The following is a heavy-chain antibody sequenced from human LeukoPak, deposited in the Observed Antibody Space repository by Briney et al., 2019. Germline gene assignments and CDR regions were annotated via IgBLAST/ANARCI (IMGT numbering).Heavy chain of an antibody. CDR2: ISVYNGNT. CDR1: GYTFTTYG. J-gene: IGHJ5*02. Sequence: GASVTVSFSSSGYTFTTYGIGWVRQAPAQGLEWMGWISVYNGNTNYAQKFQGRVTMTTDTSTSTAYMELRSLRSDDTAVYYCARTSHESVLYWSDPWGQGTVVNVSS. D-gene: IGHD3-16*01. V-gene: IGHV1-18*01. CDR3: ARTSHESVLYWSDP.